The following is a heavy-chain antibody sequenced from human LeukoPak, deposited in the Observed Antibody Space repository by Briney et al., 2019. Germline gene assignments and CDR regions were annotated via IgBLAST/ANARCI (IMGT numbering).Heavy chain of an antibody. Sequence: SETLSLTCTVSGGSINNYYWSCIRQPAGKGLEWIGRIYTLGSTNYNPSLKRRGTMYVATSKNQFSLKLSSVTAADTAVYYCARGRYCSADICSGGDAFDIWGQGTMVSVSS. CDR1: GGSINNYY. CDR3: ARGRYCSADICSGGDAFDI. CDR2: IYTLGST. J-gene: IGHJ3*02. D-gene: IGHD2-15*01. V-gene: IGHV4-4*07.